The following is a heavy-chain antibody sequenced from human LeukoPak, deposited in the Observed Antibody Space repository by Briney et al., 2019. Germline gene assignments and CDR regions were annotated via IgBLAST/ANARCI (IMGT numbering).Heavy chain of an antibody. D-gene: IGHD3-16*01. CDR3: AHSHYVTGEDYYYYYGMDV. J-gene: IGHJ6*02. Sequence: MGSGPTRVKPTQTLTLTCTFSGFSPSTSGVGVGGIRQPPGKALEWLALIYWNDDKRYSPSLKSRLTITKDTSKNQMVLTMTNMDPVDTATYYCAHSHYVTGEDYYYYYGMDVWGQGTTVTVSS. V-gene: IGHV2-5*01. CDR1: GFSPSTSGVG. CDR2: IYWNDDK.